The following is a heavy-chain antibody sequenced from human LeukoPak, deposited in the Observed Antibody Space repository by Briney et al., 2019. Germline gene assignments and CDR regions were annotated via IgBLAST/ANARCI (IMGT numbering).Heavy chain of an antibody. CDR3: ARDWAYCSSTSCYNWFDP. CDR2: IIPIFGTA. CDR1: GYTFTSYA. J-gene: IGHJ5*02. D-gene: IGHD2-2*01. Sequence: SVKVSCKASGYTFTSYAMHWVRQAPGQGLEWMGGIIPIFGTANYAQKFQGRVTITADESTSTAYMELSSLRSEDTAVYYCARDWAYCSSTSCYNWFDPWGQGTLVTVSS. V-gene: IGHV1-69*13.